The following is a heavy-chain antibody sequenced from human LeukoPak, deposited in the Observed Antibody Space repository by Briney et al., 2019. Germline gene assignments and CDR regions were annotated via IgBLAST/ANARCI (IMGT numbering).Heavy chain of an antibody. D-gene: IGHD3-22*01. V-gene: IGHV1-2*02. CDR1: GGTFSSYA. CDR2: INPNSGGT. J-gene: IGHJ3*02. Sequence: GASVKVSCKASGGTFSSYAISWVRQAPGQGLEWMGWINPNSGGTNYAQKFQGRVTMTRDTSISTAYMELSRLRSDDTAVYYCARERSSGYNDAFDIWGQGTMVTVSS. CDR3: ARERSSGYNDAFDI.